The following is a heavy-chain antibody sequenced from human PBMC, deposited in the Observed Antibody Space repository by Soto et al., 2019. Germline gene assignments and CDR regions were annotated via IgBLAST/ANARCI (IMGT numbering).Heavy chain of an antibody. CDR1: GGTFSSYT. J-gene: IGHJ2*01. CDR3: ASVPTTVTTNWYFDL. D-gene: IGHD4-17*01. CDR2: IIPILGIA. Sequence: QVQLVQSGAEVKKPGSSVKVSCKASGGTFSSYTISWVRQAPGQGLEWMGRIIPILGIANYAQKFQGRVTITADKSTSTAYMELSSLRSEDTAVYYCASVPTTVTTNWYFDLWGRGTLVTVSS. V-gene: IGHV1-69*02.